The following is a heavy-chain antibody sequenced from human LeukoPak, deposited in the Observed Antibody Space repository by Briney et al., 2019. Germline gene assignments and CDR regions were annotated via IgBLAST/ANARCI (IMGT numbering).Heavy chain of an antibody. Sequence: PSETLSLTCAVYGGSFSGYYWSWIRQPPGKGLEWIGEINHSGSTNYNPSLKSRVTISVDTSKNQFSLKLSSVTAADTAVYYCARGPKWELQISWFDPWGQGTLVTVSS. J-gene: IGHJ5*02. D-gene: IGHD1-26*01. CDR3: ARGPKWELQISWFDP. CDR2: INHSGST. CDR1: GGSFSGYY. V-gene: IGHV4-34*01.